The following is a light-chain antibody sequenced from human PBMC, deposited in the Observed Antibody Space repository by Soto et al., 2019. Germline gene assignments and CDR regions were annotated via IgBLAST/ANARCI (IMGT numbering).Light chain of an antibody. V-gene: IGLV1-44*01. J-gene: IGLJ2*01. CDR2: NND. CDR3: AAWDDSLNGYVV. Sequence: QSVLTQPPSASGTPGQRVTISCSGSSSNIGSNTVNWYQHLPGTAPKLLFYNNDQRPPGVPDRFSASKSGTSASLAISGLQSEDEADYYRAAWDDSLNGYVVFGGGTKLTVL. CDR1: SSNIGSNT.